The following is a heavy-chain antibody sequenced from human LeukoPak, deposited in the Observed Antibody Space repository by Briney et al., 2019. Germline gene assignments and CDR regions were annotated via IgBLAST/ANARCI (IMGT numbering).Heavy chain of an antibody. CDR3: ARDAARGNYKDVDY. CDR2: IYTSGST. D-gene: IGHD1-7*01. Sequence: SETLSLTCTVSGGSISSYYWSWIRQPAGKGLEWIGRIYTSGSTNYNPSLKNRVTMSVDTSKNQFSLKLSSVTAADTAVYYCARDAARGNYKDVDYWGQGTLVTVSS. J-gene: IGHJ4*02. V-gene: IGHV4-4*07. CDR1: GGSISSYY.